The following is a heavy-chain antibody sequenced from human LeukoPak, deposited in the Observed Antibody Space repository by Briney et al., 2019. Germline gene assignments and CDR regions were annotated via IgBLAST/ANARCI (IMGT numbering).Heavy chain of an antibody. Sequence: GESLKISCKGSGHSFTSHWIGWVRQLPGKGLEWMGIIYPGDSDTRYSPSFQGQVTISADKSISTAYLQWSSLKASDTAVYYCARRDSRFYYGIDVWGQGTTVTVSS. J-gene: IGHJ6*02. CDR1: GHSFTSHW. V-gene: IGHV5-51*01. CDR2: IYPGDSDT. D-gene: IGHD6-13*01. CDR3: ARRDSRFYYGIDV.